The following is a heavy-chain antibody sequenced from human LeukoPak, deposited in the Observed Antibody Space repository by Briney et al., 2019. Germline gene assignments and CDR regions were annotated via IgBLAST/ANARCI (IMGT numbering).Heavy chain of an antibody. J-gene: IGHJ4*02. CDR2: ITSSSSAI. CDR3: ARVRGSYHFDY. D-gene: IGHD1-26*01. CDR1: RFTFSGYS. V-gene: IGHV3-48*01. Sequence: PGGSLRLSCAASRFTFSGYSMNWVRQAPGKGLEWVSYITSSSSAIYYADSVKGRFTISRDNARKSLYLQMNSLRAEDTAVYYCARVRGSYHFDYWGQGTLVTVSS.